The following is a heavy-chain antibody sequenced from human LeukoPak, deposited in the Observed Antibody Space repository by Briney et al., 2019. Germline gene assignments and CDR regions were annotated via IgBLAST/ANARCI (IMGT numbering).Heavy chain of an antibody. CDR3: ASGSGSYYSDPGADY. D-gene: IGHD3-10*01. CDR2: ISYDGSNK. V-gene: IGHV3-30*04. Sequence: GGSLRLSCAASGFTFSSYAMHWVRQAPGKGLEWVAVISYDGSNKYYADSVEGRFTISRDNSKNTLYLQMNSLRAEDTAVYYCASGSGSYYSDPGADYWGQGTLVTVSS. CDR1: GFTFSSYA. J-gene: IGHJ4*02.